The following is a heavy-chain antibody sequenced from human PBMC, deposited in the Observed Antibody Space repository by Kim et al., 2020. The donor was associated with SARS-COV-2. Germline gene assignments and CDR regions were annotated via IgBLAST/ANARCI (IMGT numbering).Heavy chain of an antibody. J-gene: IGHJ4*02. CDR2: IYYSGST. V-gene: IGHV4-39*07. D-gene: IGHD5-18*01. Sequence: SETLSLTCTVSGGSISSSSYYWGWIRQPPGKGLEWIGSIYYSGSTYYNPSLKSRVTISVDTSKNQFSLKLSSVTAADTAVYYCAREGGALRGYSYGRTAFDYWGQGTLVTVSS. CDR1: GGSISSSSYY. CDR3: AREGGALRGYSYGRTAFDY.